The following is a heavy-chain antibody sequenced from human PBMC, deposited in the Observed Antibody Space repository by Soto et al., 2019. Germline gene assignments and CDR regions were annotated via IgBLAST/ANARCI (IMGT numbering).Heavy chain of an antibody. Sequence: EVQVVESGGGLVQPGGSLRLSCAASGFPFIDLYIDWVRQAPGKGLEWVARIRNKANYYTTDYAASVKGRFTISRDDSKNSVYLQMNSLKTEDTAVYYCLIVGGTRTWGKGTLVSVSS. CDR2: IRNKANYYTT. J-gene: IGHJ4*02. CDR3: LIVGGTRT. V-gene: IGHV3-72*01. D-gene: IGHD1-26*01. CDR1: GFPFIDLY.